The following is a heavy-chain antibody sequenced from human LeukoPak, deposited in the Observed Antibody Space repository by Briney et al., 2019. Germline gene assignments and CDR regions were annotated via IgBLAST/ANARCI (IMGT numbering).Heavy chain of an antibody. V-gene: IGHV4-34*01. CDR2: INHGGST. J-gene: IGHJ4*02. D-gene: IGHD4-23*01. Sequence: ASETLSLTCAVYGGSFSGYYWSWIRQPPGKGLEWIGEINHGGSTNYNPSLESRVTISVDTSKNQFSLKLSSVTAADTAVYYCARGGLRWSYYFDYWGQGTLVTVSS. CDR3: ARGGLRWSYYFDY. CDR1: GGSFSGYY.